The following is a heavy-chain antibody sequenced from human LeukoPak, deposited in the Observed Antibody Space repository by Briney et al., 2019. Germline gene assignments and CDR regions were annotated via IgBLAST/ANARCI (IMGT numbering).Heavy chain of an antibody. CDR3: ARITGATLFGY. CDR1: GFSFSNYA. CDR2: ITKNSDST. J-gene: IGHJ4*02. Sequence: PGGSLRVSCAASGFSFSNYAMNWVRQAPGKGLELVSSITKNSDSTYYEDSVRGWFSISRDNSKNTLYLQMNSLRADDTAIYYCARITGATLFGYWGQGTLVTVSS. D-gene: IGHD7-27*01. V-gene: IGHV3-23*01.